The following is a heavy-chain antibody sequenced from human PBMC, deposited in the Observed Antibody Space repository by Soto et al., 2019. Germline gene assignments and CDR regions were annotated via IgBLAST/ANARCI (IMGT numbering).Heavy chain of an antibody. D-gene: IGHD2-2*01. CDR3: ARDNMYHNWFDL. Sequence: SENLSLTCTVSGGSISSYYWSWIRQPPGKGLEWIGYIYYSGSTNYNPSLKSRVTISVDTSKNQFSLKLSSVTAADTAVYYCARDNMYHNWFDLWGQGTLVTVSS. CDR1: GGSISSYY. J-gene: IGHJ5*02. V-gene: IGHV4-59*01. CDR2: IYYSGST.